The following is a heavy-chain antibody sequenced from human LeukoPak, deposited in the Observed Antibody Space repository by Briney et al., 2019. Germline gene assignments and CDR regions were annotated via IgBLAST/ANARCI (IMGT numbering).Heavy chain of an antibody. V-gene: IGHV4-39*01. D-gene: IGHD7-27*01. Sequence: PSETLSLTCTVSGGSISSSSYYWGWIRQPPGKGLEWIGSIYYSGSTYYNPSLKSRVTISVDTSKNQFSLKLSSVTAADTAVYYCARQGKLTGEAYWGQGTLVTVSS. J-gene: IGHJ4*02. CDR1: GGSISSSSYY. CDR2: IYYSGST. CDR3: ARQGKLTGEAY.